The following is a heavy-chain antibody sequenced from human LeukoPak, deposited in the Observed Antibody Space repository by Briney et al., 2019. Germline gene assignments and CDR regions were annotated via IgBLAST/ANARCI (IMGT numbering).Heavy chain of an antibody. CDR3: ARATMVRGSCDY. CDR2: ISYDGSNK. D-gene: IGHD3-10*01. V-gene: IGHV3-30*03. J-gene: IGHJ4*02. CDR1: GFTFSSYG. Sequence: HPGGSLRLSCAASGFTFSSYGMHWVRQAPGKGLEWVAVISYDGSNKYYADSVKGRFTISRDNSKNTLYLQMNSLRAEDTAVYYCARATMVRGSCDYWGQGTLVTVSS.